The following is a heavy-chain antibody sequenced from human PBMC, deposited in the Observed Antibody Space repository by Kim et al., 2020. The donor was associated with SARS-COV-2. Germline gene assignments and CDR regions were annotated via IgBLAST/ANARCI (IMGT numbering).Heavy chain of an antibody. D-gene: IGHD2-2*02. CDR3: AKIAEAFYISTRHLDS. CDR2: ISIDGTDT. CDR1: GFTFSDYA. J-gene: IGHJ4*02. Sequence: GGSLRLSCEASGFTFSDYAIHWVRQAPGKGLQWVAVISIDGTDTYYGDSVKGRFTISRDNSKNTVFLQMSSLRPEDTAVYYCAKIAEAFYISTRHLDSWGQGALVTVSS. V-gene: IGHV3-30*04.